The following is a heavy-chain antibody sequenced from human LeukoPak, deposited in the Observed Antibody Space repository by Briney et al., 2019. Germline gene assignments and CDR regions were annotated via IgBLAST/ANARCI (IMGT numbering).Heavy chain of an antibody. CDR3: ARDTDVLQFDY. CDR2: IYSGGST. CDR1: GFTVSSNY. D-gene: IGHD3-10*01. V-gene: IGHV3-53*01. Sequence: PGGFLRLSCAASGFTVSSNYMSWVRQAPGKGLEWVSVIYSGGSTYYADSVKGRFTISRDNSKNTLYLQMNSLRAEDTAVYYCARDTDVLQFDYWGQGTLVTVSS. J-gene: IGHJ4*02.